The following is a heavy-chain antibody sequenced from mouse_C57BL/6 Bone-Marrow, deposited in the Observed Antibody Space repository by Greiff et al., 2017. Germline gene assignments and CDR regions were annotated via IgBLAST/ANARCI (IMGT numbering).Heavy chain of an antibody. J-gene: IGHJ2*01. CDR3: ANTTVVDPFDY. D-gene: IGHD1-1*01. CDR1: GYTFTSSG. Sequence: QVQLQQSGAELARPGASVKLSCKASGYTFTSSGISWVKQRTGQGLEWIGEIYPRSGNTYYNEKFKGKATLTADKSSSTAYMELRSLTSDDSAVYFCANTTVVDPFDYWGQGTTLTVSS. CDR2: IYPRSGNT. V-gene: IGHV1-81*01.